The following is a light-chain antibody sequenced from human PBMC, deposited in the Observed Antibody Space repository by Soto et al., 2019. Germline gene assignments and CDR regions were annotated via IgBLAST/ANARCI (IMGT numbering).Light chain of an antibody. V-gene: IGKV1-33*01. J-gene: IGKJ4*01. CDR1: RDISNY. CDR2: DAS. Sequence: DIQMTQSPSSLSASVGDRVTITCQASRDISNYLNWYQHKPGKVPKLLIYDASKLETGVQSRCGGSGSGKDFTFTISSLQPEDVATNYCQQHDNLPPLTFGGGTKVEIK. CDR3: QQHDNLPPLT.